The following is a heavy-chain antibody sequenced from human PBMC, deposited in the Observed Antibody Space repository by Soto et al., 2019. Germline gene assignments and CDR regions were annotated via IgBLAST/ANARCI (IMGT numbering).Heavy chain of an antibody. CDR2: INHSGST. J-gene: IGHJ6*02. V-gene: IGHV4-34*01. Sequence: PSETLSLTCAVYGGSFSGYYWSWIRQPPGNGLEWIGEINHSGSTNYNQSLKSRVTISGDTSKNQFSLKLSSVTAADTAVYYWGRGGDYGGNSEDHYYYGMDVWAQGPTVTVSS. D-gene: IGHD4-17*01. CDR3: GRGGDYGGNSEDHYYYGMDV. CDR1: GGSFSGYY.